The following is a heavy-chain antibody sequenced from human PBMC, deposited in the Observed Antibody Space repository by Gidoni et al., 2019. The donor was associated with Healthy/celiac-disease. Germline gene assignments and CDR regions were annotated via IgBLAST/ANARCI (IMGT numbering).Heavy chain of an antibody. V-gene: IGHV3-9*01. Sequence: EVQLVESGGGLVQPGRSVRITGAGSGFTFDDYAMHWVRQAPGKGLELVSCISWNSGSIGYADSVKGRFTISRDNAKNSLYLQMNSLSAEDTALYYCAAGFGVVITLWGQGTLVTVSS. J-gene: IGHJ4*02. CDR3: AAGFGVVITL. D-gene: IGHD3-3*01. CDR1: GFTFDDYA. CDR2: ISWNSGSI.